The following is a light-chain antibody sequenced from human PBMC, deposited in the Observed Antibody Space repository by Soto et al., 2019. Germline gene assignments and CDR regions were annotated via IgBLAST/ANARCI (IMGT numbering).Light chain of an antibody. Sequence: EIWLKQFPGTLSLSPGERATLSCRASQNVTSSYLAWCQQKPGQAPRLLIYDASYRATGIPARFIGSGSGTDFTLTISSLEPENFAVYYCQQRQYWPPITFGQGTRLEIK. CDR3: QQRQYWPPIT. CDR2: DAS. CDR1: QNVTSSY. V-gene: IGKV3-11*01. J-gene: IGKJ5*01.